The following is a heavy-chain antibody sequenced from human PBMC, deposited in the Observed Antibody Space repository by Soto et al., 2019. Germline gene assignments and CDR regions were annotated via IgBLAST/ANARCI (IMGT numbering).Heavy chain of an antibody. CDR3: AKRSNTPAAMKSPFDY. CDR1: GFTFSNYA. CDR2: ISDSGGST. Sequence: EVQVLDSGGGLVQPGGSLRLSCAASGFTFSNYAMSWVRQAPGKGLEWVSTISDSGGSTYYADSVKGRFTISRDNSKNTLYLQMNRLRAEDTAVYYCAKRSNTPAAMKSPFDYWGQGTLVTVSS. D-gene: IGHD2-2*01. J-gene: IGHJ4*02. V-gene: IGHV3-23*01.